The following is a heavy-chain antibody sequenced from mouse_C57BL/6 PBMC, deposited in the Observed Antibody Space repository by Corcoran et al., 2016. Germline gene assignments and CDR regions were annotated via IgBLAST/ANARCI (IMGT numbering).Heavy chain of an antibody. CDR2: INPNNGGT. CDR1: GYTFTDYY. Sequence: EFQLQQSGPELVKPGASVKISCKASGYTFTDYYMNWVKQSHGKSLEWIGDINPNNGGTSYNQKFKGKATLTVDKSSSTAYMELRSLTSEDSAVYYCARFDYYGSSYAYWGQGTLVTVSA. D-gene: IGHD1-1*01. V-gene: IGHV1-26*01. J-gene: IGHJ3*01. CDR3: ARFDYYGSSYAY.